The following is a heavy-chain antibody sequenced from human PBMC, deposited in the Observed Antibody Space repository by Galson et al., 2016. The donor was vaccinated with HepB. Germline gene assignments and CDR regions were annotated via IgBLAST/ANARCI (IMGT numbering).Heavy chain of an antibody. CDR3: ARATDYGDYANGMDV. V-gene: IGHV6-1*01. CDR2: TYYMSNWAY. J-gene: IGHJ6*04. D-gene: IGHD4-17*01. CDR1: GDSVSRNGVT. Sequence: CAISGDSVSRNGVTWNWIRQSPSRGLEWLGRTYYMSNWAYDYAVSVNRRITIIPDTSRNQFSLYLRSVTPEDTAVYYCARATDYGDYANGMDVWDGGTMVTVTS.